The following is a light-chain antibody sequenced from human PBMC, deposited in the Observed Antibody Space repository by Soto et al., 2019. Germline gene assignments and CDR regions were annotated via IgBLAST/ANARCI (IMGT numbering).Light chain of an antibody. CDR2: DAS. CDR1: QTISTW. J-gene: IGKJ4*01. Sequence: DIQVTQSPPTLSASVGDRVTITCRASQTISTWMAWYQQKPGKAPKLLVYDASTLQSGVASRFSGSGSGTEFTLIISGLQPDDSATYYCQQRSNWPLTFGGGTKVDIK. V-gene: IGKV1-5*01. CDR3: QQRSNWPLT.